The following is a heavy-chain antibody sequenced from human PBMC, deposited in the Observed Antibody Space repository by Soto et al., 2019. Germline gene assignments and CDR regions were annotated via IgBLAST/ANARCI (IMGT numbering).Heavy chain of an antibody. V-gene: IGHV1-69*13. CDR1: GGTFSSYA. CDR3: ASSITMVRGVGFDL. Sequence: GASVKVSCKASGGTFSSYAISWVRQAPGQGLEWMGGIIPIFGTANYAQKFQGRVTITADESTSTAYMELSSLRSEDTAVYYCASSITMVRGVGFDLWGRGTLVTVS. J-gene: IGHJ2*01. D-gene: IGHD3-10*01. CDR2: IIPIFGTA.